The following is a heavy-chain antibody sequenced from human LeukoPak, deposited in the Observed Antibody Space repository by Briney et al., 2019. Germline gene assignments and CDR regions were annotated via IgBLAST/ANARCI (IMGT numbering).Heavy chain of an antibody. V-gene: IGHV4-59*12. J-gene: IGHJ5*02. CDR3: ARNPYGSGSLNWFDP. Sequence: SETLSLTCTVSGGSISSYYWSWIRQPPGKGLEWIGYIYYSGSTNYNPSLKSRVTISVDTSKNQFSLKLSSVTAADTAVYYCARNPYGSGSLNWFDPWGQGTLVTVSS. D-gene: IGHD3-10*01. CDR1: GGSISSYY. CDR2: IYYSGST.